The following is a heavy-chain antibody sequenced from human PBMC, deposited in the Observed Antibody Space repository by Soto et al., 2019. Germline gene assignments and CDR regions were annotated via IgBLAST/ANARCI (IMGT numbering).Heavy chain of an antibody. Sequence: GGSLRLSCAASGFTFGGSAMHWVRQASGKGLEWVGHIRSKTNSYAAAYAESVKGRFTISRDDSMNTAYLQMNSLKTEDTAVYFCTRQTDAVQWLVVPTDYNFDYWGQGTLVTVSS. CDR3: TRQTDAVQWLVVPTDYNFDY. J-gene: IGHJ4*02. CDR2: IRSKTNSYAA. CDR1: GFTFGGSA. D-gene: IGHD6-19*01. V-gene: IGHV3-73*01.